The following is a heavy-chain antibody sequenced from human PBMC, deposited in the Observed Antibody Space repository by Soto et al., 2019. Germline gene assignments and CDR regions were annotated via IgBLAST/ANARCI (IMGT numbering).Heavy chain of an antibody. CDR1: GFTFSNYE. Sequence: PGGALRLFCAVSGFTFSNYEMNWVRQAPGKGLEWVSYIGTSGRTIYYADSVRGRFTISRDNAKNSLYLQMNSLRAEDTAVYYCARDPAIYSGKFDYGLDVWGQGTTVTVSS. D-gene: IGHD4-4*01. CDR2: IGTSGRTI. J-gene: IGHJ6*02. V-gene: IGHV3-48*03. CDR3: ARDPAIYSGKFDYGLDV.